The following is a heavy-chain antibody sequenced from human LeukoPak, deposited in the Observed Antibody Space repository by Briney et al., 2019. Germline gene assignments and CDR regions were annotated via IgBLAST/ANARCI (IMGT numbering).Heavy chain of an antibody. CDR1: GYNFSAHW. V-gene: IGHV5-51*01. CDR3: ARRAGSSWLSGFDY. Sequence: GESLKISCRGSGYNFSAHWIGWVRQMPGKGLEWMGIVHPGDSLKKYTPAFQGQVTMSADKSRRTAYLQWSSLKASDTAMYYCARRAGSSWLSGFDYWGQGTLVTVSS. D-gene: IGHD6-13*01. J-gene: IGHJ4*02. CDR2: VHPGDSLK.